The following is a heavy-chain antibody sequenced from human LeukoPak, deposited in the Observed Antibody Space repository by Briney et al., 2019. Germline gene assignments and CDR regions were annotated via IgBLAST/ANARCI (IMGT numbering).Heavy chain of an antibody. J-gene: IGHJ5*02. Sequence: GGSLRLSCAASGFIFDDYGMSWVRQAPGKGLEWVSAISGSGGSTFYADSVKGRFTISRDNAKNSLYLQMNSLRAEDTAVYYCARDEFDPWGQGTLVTVSS. CDR2: ISGSGGST. CDR1: GFIFDDYG. V-gene: IGHV3-20*04. CDR3: ARDEFDP.